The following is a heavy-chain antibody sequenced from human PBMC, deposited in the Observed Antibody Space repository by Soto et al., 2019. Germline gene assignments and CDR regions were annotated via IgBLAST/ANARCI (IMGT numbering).Heavy chain of an antibody. CDR1: GFIFSNYG. V-gene: IGHV3-33*01. Sequence: PGGSLRLSCAASGFIFSNYGMHWVRQAPGKGLEWVAVIWYDGSHESYADSVKGRFTISRDNSKNTLFLQMNSLRAEDTAVYYCARDRYSYDSRAYQGVDWYFDLWGRGTLVT. J-gene: IGHJ2*01. CDR3: ARDRYSYDSRAYQGVDWYFDL. CDR2: IWYDGSHE. D-gene: IGHD3-22*01.